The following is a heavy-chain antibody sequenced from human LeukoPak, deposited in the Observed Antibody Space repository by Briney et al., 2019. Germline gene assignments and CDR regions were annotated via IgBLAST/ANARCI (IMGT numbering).Heavy chain of an antibody. CDR2: IKQDGSEK. CDR3: ASFHCSSTSCYRYYYYYMDV. V-gene: IGHV3-7*01. CDR1: GFAFSSYW. J-gene: IGHJ6*03. Sequence: GGSLRLSCAASGFAFSSYWMSWVRQAPGKGLEWVANIKQDGSEKYYVDSVKGRFTISRDNAKNSLYLQMNSLRAEDTAVYYCASFHCSSTSCYRYYYYYMDVWGKGTTVTVSS. D-gene: IGHD2-2*01.